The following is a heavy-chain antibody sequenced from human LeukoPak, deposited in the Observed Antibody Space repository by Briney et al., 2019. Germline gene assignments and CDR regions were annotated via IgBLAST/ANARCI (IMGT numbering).Heavy chain of an antibody. CDR3: ARVGRGEQQLDY. J-gene: IGHJ4*02. CDR2: IDPNSGGT. V-gene: IGHV1-2*04. Sequence: ASVKVSCKASGYAFTGYYMHWVRQAPGQGLEWMGWIDPNSGGTNYAQKFQGWVTMTRDTSISTAYMELSRLRSDDTAVYYCARVGRGEQQLDYWGQGTLVTVSS. CDR1: GYAFTGYY. D-gene: IGHD6-13*01.